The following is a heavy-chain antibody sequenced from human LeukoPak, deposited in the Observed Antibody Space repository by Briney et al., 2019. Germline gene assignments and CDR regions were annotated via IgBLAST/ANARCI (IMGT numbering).Heavy chain of an antibody. D-gene: IGHD2-2*01. V-gene: IGHV4-4*02. Sequence: SETLSLTCAVSGGSISSSNWWSWVRQAPGKGLEWIGEIYHSGSTYYNPSLKSRVTISVDTSKNQFSLKLSSVTAADTAVYYCARDQGCSSTSCYVYYYGMDVWGQGTTVTVSS. CDR3: ARDQGCSSTSCYVYYYGMDV. CDR2: IYHSGST. CDR1: GGSISSSNW. J-gene: IGHJ6*02.